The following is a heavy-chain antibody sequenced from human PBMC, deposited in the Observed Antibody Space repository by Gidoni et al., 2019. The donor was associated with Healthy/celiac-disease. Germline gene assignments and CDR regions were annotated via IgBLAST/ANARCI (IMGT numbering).Heavy chain of an antibody. CDR3: AHGVRYSSSWYEQVVEYSARLKGAFDI. V-gene: IGHV2-5*02. Sequence: QITFKESGPTLVKPTQTLTLTCTFSGFSLSTSGVGVGWIRQPPGKALEWLALIYWDDDKRYSPSLKSRLTITKDTSKNQVVLTMTNMDPVDTATYYCAHGVRYSSSWYEQVVEYSARLKGAFDIWGQGTMVTVSS. D-gene: IGHD6-13*01. CDR1: GFSLSTSGVG. J-gene: IGHJ3*02. CDR2: IYWDDDK.